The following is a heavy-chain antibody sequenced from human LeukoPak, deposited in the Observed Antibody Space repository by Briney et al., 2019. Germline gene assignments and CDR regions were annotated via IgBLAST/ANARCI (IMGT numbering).Heavy chain of an antibody. CDR2: INPSGGST. D-gene: IGHD3-10*01. J-gene: IGHJ6*02. CDR3: ARALLSYYGMDV. CDR1: GYTFTSYY. V-gene: IGHV1-46*01. Sequence: GASVKVSCKASGYTFTSYYMHWVRQAPGQGLEWMGIINPSGGSTDYAQKFQGRVTMTRDTSTSTVYMELSSLSSEDTAVYYCARALLSYYGMDVWGQGTTVTVSS.